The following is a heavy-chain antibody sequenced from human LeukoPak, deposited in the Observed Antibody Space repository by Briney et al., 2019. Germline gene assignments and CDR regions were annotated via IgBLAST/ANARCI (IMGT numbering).Heavy chain of an antibody. CDR1: GYTFTGYY. Sequence: ASVKVSCKASGYTFTGYYMHWVRQAPGQGLEWMGWINPNSGGTNYAQKFQGRVTMTRDTSSSTAYMELSRLTSYDTAVYYCASNSMVRGVIILTAYWGQGTLATVSS. CDR3: ASNSMVRGVIILTAY. CDR2: INPNSGGT. V-gene: IGHV1-2*02. J-gene: IGHJ4*02. D-gene: IGHD3-10*01.